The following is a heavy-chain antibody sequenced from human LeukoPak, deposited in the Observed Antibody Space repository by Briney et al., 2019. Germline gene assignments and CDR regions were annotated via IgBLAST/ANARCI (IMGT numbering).Heavy chain of an antibody. V-gene: IGHV3-48*01. Sequence: RAGGSLRLSCAASGFTFSSYSMNWVRQAPGKGLEWVSYIDSSSGTIYYADSVKGRFTISRDSAKNSLYLQMNSLRAEDTAVYYCARVSHYYNILTGYYYYYYMDVWGKGTTVTISS. CDR2: IDSSSGTI. CDR1: GFTFSSYS. CDR3: ARVSHYYNILTGYYYYYYMDV. J-gene: IGHJ6*03. D-gene: IGHD3-9*01.